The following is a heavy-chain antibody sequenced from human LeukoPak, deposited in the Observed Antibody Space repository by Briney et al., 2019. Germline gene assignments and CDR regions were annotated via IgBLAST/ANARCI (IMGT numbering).Heavy chain of an antibody. V-gene: IGHV4-39*01. D-gene: IGHD3-10*01. J-gene: IGHJ6*03. Sequence: SETLSLTCTVSGCSISSSSYYWVGIRQPPGKGLEWSGSIYYRGSTYYNPSLKSRVTICVDTSKNQFSLKLSSVTAADTAVYYCARGNMVRGVLSYSYLDVWGKGTTVTISS. CDR3: ARGNMVRGVLSYSYLDV. CDR1: GCSISSSSYY. CDR2: IYYRGST.